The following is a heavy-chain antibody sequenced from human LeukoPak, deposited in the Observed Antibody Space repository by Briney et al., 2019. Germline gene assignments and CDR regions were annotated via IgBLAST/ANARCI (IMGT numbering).Heavy chain of an antibody. CDR2: IIPIFGTA. CDR3: ARPYVWGSYRYSLDY. CDR1: GYTLTGYY. V-gene: IGHV1-69*13. J-gene: IGHJ4*02. Sequence: SVKVSCKASGYTLTGYYMHWVRQAPGQGLEWMGGIIPIFGTANYAQKFQGRVTITADESTSTAYMELSSLRSEDTAVYYCARPYVWGSYRYSLDYWGQGTLVTVSS. D-gene: IGHD3-16*02.